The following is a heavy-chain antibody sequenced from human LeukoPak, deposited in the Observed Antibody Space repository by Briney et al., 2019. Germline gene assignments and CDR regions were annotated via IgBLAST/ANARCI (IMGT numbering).Heavy chain of an antibody. V-gene: IGHV3-48*03. J-gene: IGHJ4*02. CDR1: GFTFRSYE. D-gene: IGHD3-3*01. CDR3: ARSARLMKGVVEVTALDD. CDR2: LSSSGSAF. Sequence: PGGSLRLSCEDSGFTFRSYEMNWVRQAPGKGLEWIAYLSSSGSAFSYADSVKGRFTIARDNAKNSVYLEMNSLRADDTAVYYCARSARLMKGVVEVTALDDWGQGTLVIVSS.